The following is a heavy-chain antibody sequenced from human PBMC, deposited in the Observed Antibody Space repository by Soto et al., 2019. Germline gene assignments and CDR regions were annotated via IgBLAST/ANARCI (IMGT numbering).Heavy chain of an antibody. J-gene: IGHJ4*02. Sequence: PSETLSLTCTVSGGSISSYYWSWIRQPPGKGLEWIGYIYYSGSTNYNPSLKSRVTISVDTSKNQFSLKLSSVTAADTAVYYCARPNYNGDYDYWGQGTLVTVSS. CDR3: ARPNYNGDYDY. D-gene: IGHD4-17*01. CDR1: GGSISSYY. CDR2: IYYSGST. V-gene: IGHV4-59*08.